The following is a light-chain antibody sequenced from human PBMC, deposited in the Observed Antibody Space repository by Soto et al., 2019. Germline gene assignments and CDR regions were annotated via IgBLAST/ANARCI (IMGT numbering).Light chain of an antibody. CDR1: QSISSSY. V-gene: IGKV3-20*01. CDR3: LQYASSRT. J-gene: IGKJ1*01. Sequence: EIVLTQSPGTLSLSPGERATLSCRASQSISSSYLAWYQQKPGQAPRLLIYGASSRATGIPDRFSGSGSGTDFTLTISRLEPEDFAVYYCLQYASSRTFGQGTKVEIK. CDR2: GAS.